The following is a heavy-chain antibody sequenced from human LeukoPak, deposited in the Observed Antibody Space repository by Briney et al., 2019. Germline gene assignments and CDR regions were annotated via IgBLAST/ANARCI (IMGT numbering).Heavy chain of an antibody. J-gene: IGHJ4*02. CDR2: IYPGDSVT. V-gene: IGHV5-51*01. Sequence: GESLKISCKGSGYSFTSYWIGWVRQMPGKGLEWMGIIYPGDSVTRYSPSFQGQVTISADKSINTAYLQWSSLKASDTAMYYCARVRRQWLAAYYFDYWGQGTLVTVSS. D-gene: IGHD6-19*01. CDR1: GYSFTSYW. CDR3: ARVRRQWLAAYYFDY.